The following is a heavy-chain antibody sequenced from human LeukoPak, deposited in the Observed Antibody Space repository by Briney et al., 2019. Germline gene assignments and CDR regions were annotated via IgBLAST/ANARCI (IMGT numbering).Heavy chain of an antibody. CDR2: ISGSGGST. V-gene: IGHV3-23*01. CDR1: GFTFSSYA. D-gene: IGHD1-14*01. J-gene: IGHJ2*01. CDR3: AKSDHGFWYFDL. Sequence: GGSLRLSCAASGFTFSSYAMSWDRQAPGKGLEWVSAISGSGGSTYYADSVKGRFTISRDNSKNTLYLQMNSLRAEDTAVYYCAKSDHGFWYFDLWGRGTLVTVSS.